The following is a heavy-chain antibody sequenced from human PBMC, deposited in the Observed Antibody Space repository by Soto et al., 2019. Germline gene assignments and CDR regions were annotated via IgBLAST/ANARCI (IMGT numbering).Heavy chain of an antibody. CDR1: GFTFSSYW. D-gene: IGHD3-9*01. V-gene: IGHV3-7*01. CDR2: IKQDGSEK. J-gene: IGHJ4*02. Sequence: VESGGGLVQPGGSLRLSCAASGFTFSSYWMSWVRQAPGKGLEWVANIKQDGSEKYYVDSVKGRFTISRDNAKNSLYLQMNSLRAEDTAVYYCARGVGYFDWLGIDYWGQGTLVTVSS. CDR3: ARGVGYFDWLGIDY.